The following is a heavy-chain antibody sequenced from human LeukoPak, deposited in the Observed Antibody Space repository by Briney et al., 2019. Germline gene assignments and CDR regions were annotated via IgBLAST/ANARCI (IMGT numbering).Heavy chain of an antibody. V-gene: IGHV1-69*05. CDR3: ARDRGTTFDAFDI. CDR2: IIPIFGTA. CDR1: GGTFSSYA. Sequence: ASVKVSCKASGGTFSSYAISWGRQAPGQGLEWMGGIIPIFGTANYAQKFQGRVTITTDESTSTAYMELSSLRSEDTAVYYCARDRGTTFDAFDIWGQGTMVTVSS. D-gene: IGHD1-14*01. J-gene: IGHJ3*02.